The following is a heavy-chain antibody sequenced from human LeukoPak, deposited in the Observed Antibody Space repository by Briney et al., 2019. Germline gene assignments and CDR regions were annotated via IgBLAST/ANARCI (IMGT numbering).Heavy chain of an antibody. Sequence: GGSLRLSCAAFGFTYSSYSLNWVRQVPGKGLEWVSYISSSSSYRYYADSVKGRFTISRDNAKNSLYLQMVSLRAEDTAVYYCARDNDYGVDYWGQGTLVTVSS. CDR2: ISSSSSYR. J-gene: IGHJ4*02. D-gene: IGHD4-17*01. V-gene: IGHV3-21*01. CDR3: ARDNDYGVDY. CDR1: GFTYSSYS.